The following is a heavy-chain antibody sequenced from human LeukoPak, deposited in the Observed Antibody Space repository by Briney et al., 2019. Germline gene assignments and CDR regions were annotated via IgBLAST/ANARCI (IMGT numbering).Heavy chain of an antibody. Sequence: SETLSLTCTVSGGSISSSSYYWGWIRQPPGKGLEWIGSIYYSGSTYYNPSLKSRVTISVDTSKNQFSLKLSSVTAADTAVYYCARHEPKLRLGELALYCFDYWGQGTLVTVSS. CDR1: GGSISSSSYY. V-gene: IGHV4-39*01. D-gene: IGHD3-16*02. CDR3: ARHEPKLRLGELALYCFDY. CDR2: IYYSGST. J-gene: IGHJ4*02.